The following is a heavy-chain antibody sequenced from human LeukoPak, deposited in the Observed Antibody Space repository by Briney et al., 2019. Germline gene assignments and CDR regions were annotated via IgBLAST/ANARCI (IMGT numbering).Heavy chain of an antibody. CDR1: GGTFSSYA. V-gene: IGHV1-69*13. CDR3: ASGQQLVRMGNFDY. CDR2: IIPIFGTA. Sequence: SVNVSCTASGGTFSSYAISWVRQAPGQGLEWMGGIIPIFGTANYAQKFQGRVTITADESTSTAYMELSSLRSEDTAVYYCASGQQLVRMGNFDYWGQGTLVTVSS. D-gene: IGHD6-13*01. J-gene: IGHJ4*02.